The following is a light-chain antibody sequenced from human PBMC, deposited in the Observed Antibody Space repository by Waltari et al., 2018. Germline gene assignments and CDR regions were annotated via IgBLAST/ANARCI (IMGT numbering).Light chain of an antibody. CDR2: KAS. CDR1: QIISTW. Sequence: DTQLTQSPSTLSASVGDRVTITCRASQIISTWLAWYQQKPGKAPKLLIYKASSLESGVPSRFSGSGSGTEFTLTISSLQPGDFATYYCQQYNDFSSLTFGGGTKVEIE. CDR3: QQYNDFSSLT. J-gene: IGKJ4*01. V-gene: IGKV1-5*03.